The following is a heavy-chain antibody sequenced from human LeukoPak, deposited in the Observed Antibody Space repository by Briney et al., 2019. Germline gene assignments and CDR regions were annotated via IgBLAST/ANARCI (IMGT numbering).Heavy chain of an antibody. V-gene: IGHV1-18*01. Sequence: ASVKVSCKASGYTFTSYGISWVRQAPGQGLEWMGWISAYNGNTNFAQKLQDRITMTTDTSTSTAYMELRSLRSDDTAVYYCAREVWSGHYNFWGQGTLITVSS. CDR1: GYTFTSYG. J-gene: IGHJ4*02. CDR3: AREVWSGHYNF. D-gene: IGHD3-3*01. CDR2: ISAYNGNT.